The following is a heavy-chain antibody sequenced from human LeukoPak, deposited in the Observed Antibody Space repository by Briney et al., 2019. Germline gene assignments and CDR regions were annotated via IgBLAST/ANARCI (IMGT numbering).Heavy chain of an antibody. Sequence: SVEVSCKASGGTFSSYTISWVRQAPGQGLEWMGRIIPILGIANYAQKFQGRVTITADKSTSTAYMELSSLRSEDTAVYYCASCHYDFWSGYYPWGQGTLVTVSS. V-gene: IGHV1-69*02. CDR2: IIPILGIA. D-gene: IGHD3-3*01. CDR3: ASCHYDFWSGYYP. J-gene: IGHJ5*02. CDR1: GGTFSSYT.